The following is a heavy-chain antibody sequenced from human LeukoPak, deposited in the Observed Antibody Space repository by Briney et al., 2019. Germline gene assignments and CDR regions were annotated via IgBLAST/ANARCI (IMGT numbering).Heavy chain of an antibody. CDR2: IWYDESNK. D-gene: IGHD6-25*01. J-gene: IGHJ4*02. CDR3: ARDSSSGVRYFDY. Sequence: GGSLRLSCAASGFTFSNYGMHCVRQAPGKGLEWGAVIWYDESNKYYADSVKGRFTISRDNSKNTLYLQMNSLRAEDTAVYYCARDSSSGVRYFDYWGQGTLVTVSS. CDR1: GFTFSNYG. V-gene: IGHV3-33*01.